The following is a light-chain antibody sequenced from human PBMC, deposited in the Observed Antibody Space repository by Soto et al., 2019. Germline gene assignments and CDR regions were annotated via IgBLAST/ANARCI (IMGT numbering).Light chain of an antibody. CDR1: QSVSTY. Sequence: EIVLTQSPATLSLSPGERATLSCRASQSVSTYISWYQQKPGQAPRRLIYDVSNRASGIPARFSGSGSGTDFTFTISSLEPEDFAVYYCQQRSNWPLTFGGGTKVQIK. CDR2: DVS. CDR3: QQRSNWPLT. V-gene: IGKV3-11*01. J-gene: IGKJ4*01.